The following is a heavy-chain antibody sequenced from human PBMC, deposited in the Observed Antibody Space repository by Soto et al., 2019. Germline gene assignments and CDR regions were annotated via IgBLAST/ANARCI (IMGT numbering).Heavy chain of an antibody. CDR2: INPNSGGT. J-gene: IGHJ3*02. CDR3: ARASDYDIAVGAFDI. Sequence: QVQLVQSGAEVKKPGASVKVSCKASGYTFTGYYMHWVRQAPGQGLEWMGWINPNSGGTNYAQKFQGWVTMTRYTSISTAYMELSRLRSDDTAVYYCARASDYDIAVGAFDIWGQGTMVTVSS. CDR1: GYTFTGYY. D-gene: IGHD3-9*01. V-gene: IGHV1-2*04.